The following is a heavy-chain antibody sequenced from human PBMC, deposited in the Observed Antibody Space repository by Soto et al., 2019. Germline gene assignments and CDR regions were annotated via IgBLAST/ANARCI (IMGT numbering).Heavy chain of an antibody. CDR1: GGTFSSYA. CDR2: VIPIFGTA. D-gene: IGHD2-15*01. J-gene: IGHJ5*02. Sequence: SVKVSCKASGGTFSSYAISWVRQAPGQGLEWMGGVIPIFGTANYAQKFQGRVTITADESTSTAYMELSSLRSEDTAVYYCAREGEGCSGGSCSGYWFDPWGQGTLVTVSS. CDR3: AREGEGCSGGSCSGYWFDP. V-gene: IGHV1-69*13.